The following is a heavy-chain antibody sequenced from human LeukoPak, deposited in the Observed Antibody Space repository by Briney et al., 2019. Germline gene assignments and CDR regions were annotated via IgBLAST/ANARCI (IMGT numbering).Heavy chain of an antibody. CDR1: GGSISSSSYY. D-gene: IGHD2-2*01. J-gene: IGHJ5*02. CDR3: ARHPSPAAQGGWFDP. CDR2: IYYSGST. Sequence: SETLSLTCTVSGGSISSSSYYWGWIRQPPGKGLEWIGSIYYSGSTYYNPSLKSRVTISVDTFKNQFSLKLSSVTAADTAVYYCARHPSPAAQGGWFDPWGQGTLVTVSS. V-gene: IGHV4-39*01.